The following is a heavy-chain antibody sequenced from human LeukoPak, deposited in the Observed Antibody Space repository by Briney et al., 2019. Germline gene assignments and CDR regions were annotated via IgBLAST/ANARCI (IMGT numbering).Heavy chain of an antibody. CDR1: GFTSSGFW. D-gene: IGHD6-6*01. J-gene: IGHJ3*01. V-gene: IGHV3-7*03. Sequence: TGGSLRLSCAVSGFTSSGFWMSWSRQAPGKGREWVASINSDRSEGYYADVVKGRFTISRDNAKNSLYLQINSLRAEDTAVYYCARSSYSSSSSVWGQGTMVTVPS. CDR2: INSDRSEG. CDR3: ARSSYSSSSSV.